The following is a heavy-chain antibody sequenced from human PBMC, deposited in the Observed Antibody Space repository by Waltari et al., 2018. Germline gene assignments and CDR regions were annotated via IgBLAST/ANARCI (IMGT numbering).Heavy chain of an antibody. D-gene: IGHD6-13*01. CDR3: ARELSSSWPLGYYYYYGMDV. J-gene: IGHJ6*02. CDR1: GFTFSSYG. V-gene: IGHV3-33*01. CDR2: IGYDGSNK. Sequence: QVQLVESGGGVVQPGRSLRLSCAASGFTFSSYGMHWVRQAPGKGLEWVAVIGYDGSNKYYAESVKGRFTISRDNSKNTLYLQMNSLRAEDTAVYYCARELSSSWPLGYYYYYGMDVWGQGTTVTVSS.